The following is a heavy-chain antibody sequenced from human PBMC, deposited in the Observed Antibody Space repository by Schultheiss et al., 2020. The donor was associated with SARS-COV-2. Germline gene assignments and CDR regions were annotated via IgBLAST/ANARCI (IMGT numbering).Heavy chain of an antibody. CDR1: GGSISSYY. Sequence: SQTLSLTCTVSGGSISSYYWSWIRQPPGKGLEWIGRTYTSGSTNYNPSLKSRVTMSVDTSKNQFSLKLSSVTAADTAVYYCARQGEQWLVPLGYYYYYMDVWGKGTTVTVSS. CDR3: ARQGEQWLVPLGYYYYYMDV. V-gene: IGHV4-4*07. CDR2: TYTSGST. D-gene: IGHD6-19*01. J-gene: IGHJ6*03.